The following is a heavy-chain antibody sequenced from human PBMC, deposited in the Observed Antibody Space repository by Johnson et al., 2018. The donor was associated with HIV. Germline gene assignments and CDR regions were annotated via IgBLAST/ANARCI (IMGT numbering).Heavy chain of an antibody. CDR2: ISYDGSNK. D-gene: IGHD3-10*01. CDR1: GFTFSSYG. V-gene: IGHV3-30*05. Sequence: QVQLVESGGGLVQPGGSLRLSCAASGFTFSSYGMDWVRQAPGKGLEWVAVISYDGSNKYYADSVKGRFTISRDNSKKTLYLQMNSLRAEDTAVYYCARGTYYYGSGNAFDMWGQGTMVTVSS. CDR3: ARGTYYYGSGNAFDM. J-gene: IGHJ3*02.